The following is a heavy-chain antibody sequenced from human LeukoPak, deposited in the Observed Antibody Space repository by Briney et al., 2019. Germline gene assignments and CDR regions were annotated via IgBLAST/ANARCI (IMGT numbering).Heavy chain of an antibody. D-gene: IGHD3-22*01. Sequence: TSETLSLTRTVSGGSITNYYWIWIRQPPGKGLEWIGHIYSSGSTNHNPSLKSRVTISVDTSKNQFSLKLSSVTAADTAVYYCARGRSYYDQTGFHIWGQGTMVTVSS. CDR1: GGSITNYY. V-gene: IGHV4-59*01. CDR3: ARGRSYYDQTGFHI. CDR2: IYSSGST. J-gene: IGHJ3*02.